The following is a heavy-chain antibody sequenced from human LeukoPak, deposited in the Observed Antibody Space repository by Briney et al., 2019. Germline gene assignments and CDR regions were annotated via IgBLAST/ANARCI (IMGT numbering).Heavy chain of an antibody. D-gene: IGHD3-22*01. J-gene: IGHJ4*02. CDR2: INHSGST. V-gene: IGHV4-34*01. CDR3: ARMDDSSGYFDY. CDR1: GGSISTYY. Sequence: SETLSLTCTVSGGSISTYYWSWIRQPPGKGLEWIGEINHSGSTNYNPSLKSRVTISVDTSKNQFSLKLSSVTAADTAVYYCARMDDSSGYFDYWGQGTLVTVSS.